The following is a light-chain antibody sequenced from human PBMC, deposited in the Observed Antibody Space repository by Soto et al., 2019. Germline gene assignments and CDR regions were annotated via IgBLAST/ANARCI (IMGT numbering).Light chain of an antibody. CDR1: SSNIGSNT. CDR2: SNN. V-gene: IGLV1-44*01. J-gene: IGLJ2*01. Sequence: QSVLTQPPSASGTPGQRVTITCSGSSSNIGSNTVNWYQQLPGTAPKLLIYSNNRRPSGVPDRLSGPKSGTSASLAISGLQSEDEADYYCAAWDDSLNGPVFGGGTKVTVL. CDR3: AAWDDSLNGPV.